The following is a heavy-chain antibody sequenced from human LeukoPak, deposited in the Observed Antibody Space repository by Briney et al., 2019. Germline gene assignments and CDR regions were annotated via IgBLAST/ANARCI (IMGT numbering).Heavy chain of an antibody. CDR3: ARVDHSSSWEFDY. Sequence: GGSLRLSCAASGFTFSSYWMSWVRQAPGKGLEWVANIKQDGSEKYYVDSVKGRFTISRDNAKNSLYLQMNSLRAEDTAVYYCARVDHSSSWEFDYWGQGTLVTVSS. D-gene: IGHD6-13*01. J-gene: IGHJ4*02. CDR1: GFTFSSYW. V-gene: IGHV3-7*01. CDR2: IKQDGSEK.